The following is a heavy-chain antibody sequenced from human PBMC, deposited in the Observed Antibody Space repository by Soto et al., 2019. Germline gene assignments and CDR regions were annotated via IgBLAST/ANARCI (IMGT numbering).Heavy chain of an antibody. CDR1: GFTFSSYG. CDR2: IWYDGSNK. D-gene: IGHD1-20*01. J-gene: IGHJ4*02. Sequence: PGGSLRLSCAASGFTFSSYGMHWVRQAPGKGLEWVAVIWYDGSNKYYADSVKGRFTISRDNSKNTLYLQMNSLRAEDTAVYYCARGRITGIPSLFDYWGQGTLVTVSS. V-gene: IGHV3-33*01. CDR3: ARGRITGIPSLFDY.